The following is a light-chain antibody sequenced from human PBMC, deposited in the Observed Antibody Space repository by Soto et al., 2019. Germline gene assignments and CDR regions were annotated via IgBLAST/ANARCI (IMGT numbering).Light chain of an antibody. CDR2: VAS. V-gene: IGKV1-39*01. J-gene: IGKJ1*01. Sequence: DIQMTQSPSSLSASVGARVTITCRASQSISSYLNWYQQKPGKAPNLLIYVASTLQTGFPSRFSGNGSGTYFTLTSSSLQPEDFATYYCQQTYITPRTFGQGTKVEIK. CDR1: QSISSY. CDR3: QQTYITPRT.